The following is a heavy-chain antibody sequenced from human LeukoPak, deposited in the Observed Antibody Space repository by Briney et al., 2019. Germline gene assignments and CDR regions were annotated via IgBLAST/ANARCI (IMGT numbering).Heavy chain of an antibody. J-gene: IGHJ6*03. CDR3: ARGVDGSYYWYYYYYMDV. Sequence: SETLSLTCTVSGGSISSYYWSWIRQPPGKGLEWIGYIYYSGSTNYNPSLKSRVTISVDTSKNQFSLKLSSVTAADTAVYYCARGVDGSYYWYYYYYMDVWGKGTTVTVSS. D-gene: IGHD1-26*01. CDR1: GGSISSYY. V-gene: IGHV4-59*01. CDR2: IYYSGST.